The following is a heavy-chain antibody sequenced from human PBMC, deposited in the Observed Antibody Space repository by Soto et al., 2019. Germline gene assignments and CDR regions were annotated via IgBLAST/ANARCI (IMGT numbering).Heavy chain of an antibody. CDR2: IYYSGST. V-gene: IGHV4-31*03. D-gene: IGHD2-2*01. CDR3: ARSLRAYCSSTSCPRGYFDY. J-gene: IGHJ4*02. CDR1: GGSISSGGYY. Sequence: SETLSLTCTVSGGSISSGGYYWSWIRQHPGKGLEWIGYIYYSGSTYYNPSLKSRVTISVDTSKNQFSLKLSSVTAADTAVYYCARSLRAYCSSTSCPRGYFDYWGQGTLVTVSS.